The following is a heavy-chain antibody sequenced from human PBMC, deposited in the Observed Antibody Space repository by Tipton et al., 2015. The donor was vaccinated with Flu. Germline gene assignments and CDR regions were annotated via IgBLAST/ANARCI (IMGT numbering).Heavy chain of an antibody. J-gene: IGHJ3*02. CDR3: ARGSNYYDSSGYYYGVAFDI. D-gene: IGHD3-22*01. CDR2: ISSSSSYI. CDR1: GFTFSSYS. Sequence: SLRLSCAASGFTFSSYSMNWVRQAPGKGLEWVSSISSSSSYIYYADSVKGRFTISRDNVKNSLYLQMNSLRAEDTAVYYCARGSNYYDSSGYYYGVAFDIWGQGTMVTVSS. V-gene: IGHV3-21*01.